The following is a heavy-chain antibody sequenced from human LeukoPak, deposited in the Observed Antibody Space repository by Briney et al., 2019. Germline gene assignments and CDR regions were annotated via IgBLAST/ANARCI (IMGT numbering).Heavy chain of an antibody. Sequence: SGGSLRLSCAASGFTFSDYVMHWVRQPTGKGLEWVAAIGTAGDTYYTGSVKGRFTISRENAKNSLYLQMNSLRAGDTAVYYCARVAKERVGGVYYFDYWGQGTLVTVS. CDR1: GFTFSDYV. D-gene: IGHD1-1*01. V-gene: IGHV3-13*01. CDR3: ARVAKERVGGVYYFDY. CDR2: IGTAGDT. J-gene: IGHJ4*02.